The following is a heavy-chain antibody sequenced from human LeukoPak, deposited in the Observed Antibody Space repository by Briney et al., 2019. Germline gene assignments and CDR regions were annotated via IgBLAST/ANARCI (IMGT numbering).Heavy chain of an antibody. V-gene: IGHV4-34*01. CDR2: INHSGST. D-gene: IGHD2-15*01. Sequence: SETLSLTCAVYGGSFSGCYWSWIRQPPGKGLEWIGEINHSGSTNYNPSLKSRVTISVDTSKNQFSLKLSSVTAADTAVYYCARDLEGYCSGGSCYSHWFDPWGQGTLVTVSS. CDR3: ARDLEGYCSGGSCYSHWFDP. CDR1: GGSFSGCY. J-gene: IGHJ5*02.